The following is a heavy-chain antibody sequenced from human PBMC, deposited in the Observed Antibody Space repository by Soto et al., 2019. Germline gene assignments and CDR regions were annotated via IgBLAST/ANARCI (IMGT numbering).Heavy chain of an antibody. D-gene: IGHD2-15*01. V-gene: IGHV1-18*01. CDR1: GHTFTSYG. CDR3: ARALYCSGGSCYFDY. J-gene: IGHJ4*02. CDR2: ISAYNGNT. Sequence: QVQLVQSGAEVVKPGASVRVSCKTSGHTFTSYGFTWVRQAPGQGLEWMGWISAYNGNTNYAQKFQGRVTMTTDTSTTTAYMELRILRSDDTAVYYCARALYCSGGSCYFDYWGQGTLVTVSS.